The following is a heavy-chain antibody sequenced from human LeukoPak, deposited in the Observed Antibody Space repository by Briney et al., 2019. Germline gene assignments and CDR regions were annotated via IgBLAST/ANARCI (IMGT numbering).Heavy chain of an antibody. CDR1: GGSISSHN. V-gene: IGHV4-59*11. Sequence: SETLSLTCTVSGGSISSHNWSWIRQPPGKGLEWIGYISYSGSTNYSPSLKSRVTISVDTSKNQFSLELSSVSAADTALYYCARDRGRGGVDFWGQGTLVTVSS. J-gene: IGHJ4*02. CDR2: ISYSGST. D-gene: IGHD1-26*01. CDR3: ARDRGRGGVDF.